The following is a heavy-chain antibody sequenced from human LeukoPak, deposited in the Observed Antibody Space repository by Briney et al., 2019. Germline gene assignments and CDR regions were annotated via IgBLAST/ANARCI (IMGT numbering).Heavy chain of an antibody. CDR1: GGTFSSYA. CDR3: ARTTESYDRSGYWVYYFDY. J-gene: IGHJ4*02. Sequence: ASVKVSCKASGGTFSSYAISWVRQAPGQGLEWMGGIIPIFGTANYAQKFQGRLTITADESTSTAYMELRSLRSEDTAVYYCARTTESYDRSGYWVYYFDYWGQGTLVTVSS. D-gene: IGHD3-22*01. CDR2: IIPIFGTA. V-gene: IGHV1-69*13.